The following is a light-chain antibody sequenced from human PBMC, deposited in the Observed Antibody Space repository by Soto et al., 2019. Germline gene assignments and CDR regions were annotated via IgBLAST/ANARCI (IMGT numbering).Light chain of an antibody. J-gene: IGLJ1*01. CDR1: SSDVGGYNY. CDR3: SSHGRSNSAFV. Sequence: QSALTQPPSSSGSPGQSVTISCAGTSSDVGGYNYVTWYQQHPGKAPKVIIFEVTKRPSGVPDRFSGSKSGDTASLTVSGLQTEDEADYYCSSHGRSNSAFVFGTGTKLTVL. CDR2: EVT. V-gene: IGLV2-8*01.